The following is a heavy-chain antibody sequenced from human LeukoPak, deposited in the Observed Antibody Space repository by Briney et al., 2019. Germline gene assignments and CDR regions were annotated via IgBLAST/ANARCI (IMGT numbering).Heavy chain of an antibody. J-gene: IGHJ4*02. D-gene: IGHD1-26*01. V-gene: IGHV3-74*01. CDR2: INSDGSST. CDR3: ARAVGATTLLNY. CDR1: GFTFSSYW. Sequence: GGSLRLSCAASGFTFSSYWMHWVRQAPGKGLVWVSRINSDGSSTSYADSVKGRFTISRDNAKTSLYLQMNSLRVEDTAVYYCARAVGATTLLNYWGQGTLVTVSS.